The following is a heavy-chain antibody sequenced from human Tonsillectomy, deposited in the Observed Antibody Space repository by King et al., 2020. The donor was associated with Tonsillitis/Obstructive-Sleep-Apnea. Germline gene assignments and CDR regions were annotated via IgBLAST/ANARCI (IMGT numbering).Heavy chain of an antibody. Sequence: QLQESGPGLVKPSETLSLTCTVSGGSVSDSSYYWSWVRRPPGKGLEWIAYIYYTGSTRYSPSLKSRATISIDTSKNQFSLKLNSVTAADTAVYFCAGNGFCTGGACSPYYFDYWGQGALVTVSS. CDR3: AGNGFCTGGACSPYYFDY. V-gene: IGHV4-61*01. CDR2: IYYTGST. CDR1: GGSVSDSSYY. D-gene: IGHD2-8*02. J-gene: IGHJ4*02.